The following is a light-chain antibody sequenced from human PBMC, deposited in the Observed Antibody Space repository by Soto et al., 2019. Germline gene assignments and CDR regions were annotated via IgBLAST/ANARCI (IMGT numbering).Light chain of an antibody. CDR2: GAS. Sequence: EIVMTQSPATLSVSPGERATLSCWASQSVSSNLAWYQQKPGQAPRLLIYGASSRATGIPDRFSGSGSGTQFTFTINSLQPEDLGTYYCQQYLDFPVFGQGTKVDIK. CDR1: QSVSSN. V-gene: IGKV3D-15*01. J-gene: IGKJ1*01. CDR3: QQYLDFPV.